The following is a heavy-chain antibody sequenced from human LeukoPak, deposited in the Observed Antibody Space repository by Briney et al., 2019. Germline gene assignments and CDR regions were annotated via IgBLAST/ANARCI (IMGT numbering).Heavy chain of an antibody. CDR2: IYYSGST. V-gene: IGHV4-59*01. Sequence: PSETLSLTCTVSGGSISSYYWSWIRQPPGKGLEWIGYIYYSGSTNYNPSLKSRVTISVDTSKNQFSLKLSSVTAADTAVYYCARWGYSYGPYDAFDIWGQGTMVTVSS. CDR3: ARWGYSYGPYDAFDI. J-gene: IGHJ3*02. D-gene: IGHD5-18*01. CDR1: GGSISSYY.